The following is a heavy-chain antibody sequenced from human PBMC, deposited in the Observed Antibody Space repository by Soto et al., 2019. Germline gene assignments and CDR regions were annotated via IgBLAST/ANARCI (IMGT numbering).Heavy chain of an antibody. J-gene: IGHJ6*03. CDR2: ISSSSSTI. D-gene: IGHD4-17*01. Sequence: EVQLVESGGGLVQPGGSLRLSCAASGFTFSSDSMNWVRQAPGKGLEWVSYISSSSSTIYYADSVKGRFTISRDNAKNSLYLQRNSLRAEDTAVYYCACYGDPSAYYYYMDVWGKGTTVTVSS. CDR1: GFTFSSDS. V-gene: IGHV3-48*01. CDR3: ACYGDPSAYYYYMDV.